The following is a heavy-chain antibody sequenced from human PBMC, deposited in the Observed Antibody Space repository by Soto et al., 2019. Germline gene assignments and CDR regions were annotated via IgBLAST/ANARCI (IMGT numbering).Heavy chain of an antibody. Sequence: QMQLVQSGAEVKKPGSSVKVSCKASGGTLSSFINYPINWVRQAPGQGLEWMGGIVPNVGTVNYAQQIQGRVTITADKSTGTAYMEVSSLRSEDTALYYCARRDTSGFLRYFDNWGQGTLVTVSS. CDR3: ARRDTSGFLRYFDN. CDR1: GGTLSSFINYP. CDR2: IVPNVGTV. D-gene: IGHD3-3*01. J-gene: IGHJ4*02. V-gene: IGHV1-69*06.